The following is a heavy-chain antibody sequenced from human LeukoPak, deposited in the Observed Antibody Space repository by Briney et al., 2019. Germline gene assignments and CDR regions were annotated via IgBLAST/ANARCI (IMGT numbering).Heavy chain of an antibody. CDR3: AREPRRDGHNYYGSFDI. J-gene: IGHJ3*02. CDR1: GFTVSGYW. D-gene: IGHD5-24*01. CDR2: ISSDGSTR. V-gene: IGHV3-74*01. Sequence: GGSLRLSCAASGFTVSGYWMHWLRQAPEKGLVWVSRISSDGSTRTYADFVKGRFTISRDNAKNTLYLQMNTLRAEDTAVYYCAREPRRDGHNYYGSFDIWGQGTMVTVSS.